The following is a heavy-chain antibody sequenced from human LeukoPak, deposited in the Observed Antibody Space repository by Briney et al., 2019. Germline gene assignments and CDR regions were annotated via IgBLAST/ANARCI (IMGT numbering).Heavy chain of an antibody. CDR3: AKDGYDFWSAYQIDL. J-gene: IGHJ5*02. Sequence: GGPLRFSCAASGFTFSNFARTWFRQAPGRGRKWFSAISGSDGSTYYSDSVTGRFTISRDNSKNILYLQMTSLRTDDTAVYYCAKDGYDFWSAYQIDLWGQGTLVTVSS. V-gene: IGHV3-23*01. D-gene: IGHD3-3*01. CDR1: GFTFSNFA. CDR2: ISGSDGST.